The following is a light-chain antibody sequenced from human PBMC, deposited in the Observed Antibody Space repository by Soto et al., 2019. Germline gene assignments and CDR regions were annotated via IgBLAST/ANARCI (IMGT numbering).Light chain of an antibody. CDR1: QSINYY. CDR2: TAA. J-gene: IGKJ5*01. V-gene: IGKV1-39*01. Sequence: DIHITHSPSSLSSSVLYIFTITCLASQSINYYLNWYQQQPGKAPKLLVSTAASLRSGVPSRFSGSASGTDFALTISSLQPEDFATYYCQQSFTTPYTFGQGTRLEIK. CDR3: QQSFTTPYT.